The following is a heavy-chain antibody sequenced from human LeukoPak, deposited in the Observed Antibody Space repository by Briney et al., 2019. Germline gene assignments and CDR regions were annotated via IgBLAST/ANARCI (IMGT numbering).Heavy chain of an antibody. Sequence: GASVKVSFKASGCSFTRYFIHWVRQAPGQGLEWMGIIIPSDGSTSYAQKFQGRVTMTRDTSTSTVYMELSSLRSEDTAVYYCARGKVVTMVRGVIITYFDYWGQGTLVTVSS. CDR3: ARGKVVTMVRGVIITYFDY. V-gene: IGHV1-46*01. CDR1: GCSFTRYF. CDR2: IIPSDGST. D-gene: IGHD3-10*01. J-gene: IGHJ4*02.